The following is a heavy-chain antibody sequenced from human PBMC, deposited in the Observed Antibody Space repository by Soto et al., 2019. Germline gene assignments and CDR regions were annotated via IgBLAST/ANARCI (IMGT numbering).Heavy chain of an antibody. CDR1: GFTFSSYA. V-gene: IGHV3-23*01. Sequence: GGSMRLSCAASGFTFSSYAMSWVRQTPGKGLEWVSAISGSGGSTYYADSVKGRFTISRDNSKNTLYLQMNSLRAEDTAVYYCAKDKLVAVAGTGDYGMDVWGQGTTVTVSS. D-gene: IGHD6-19*01. CDR2: ISGSGGST. CDR3: AKDKLVAVAGTGDYGMDV. J-gene: IGHJ6*02.